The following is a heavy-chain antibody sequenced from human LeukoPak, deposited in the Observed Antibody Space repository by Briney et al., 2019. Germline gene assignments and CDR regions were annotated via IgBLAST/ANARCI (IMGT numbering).Heavy chain of an antibody. CDR1: GFTFSSYS. D-gene: IGHD2-21*01. Sequence: GGSLRLSCAVSGFTFSSYSMNWVRQAPGKGLEWFSSISSSSSYIYYADSVQGRFTISRDNAKNSLYLQMNSLRAEDTAVYYCARPLRWALYSHWFDPWGQGTLVTVSS. CDR3: ARPLRWALYSHWFDP. V-gene: IGHV3-21*01. J-gene: IGHJ5*02. CDR2: ISSSSSYI.